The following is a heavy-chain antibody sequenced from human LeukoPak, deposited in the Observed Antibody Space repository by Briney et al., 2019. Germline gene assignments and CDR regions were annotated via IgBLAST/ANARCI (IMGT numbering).Heavy chain of an antibody. D-gene: IGHD3-10*01. CDR3: ARAGGSGSYYAFDI. CDR1: GFTFSSYD. V-gene: IGHV3-13*01. CDR2: IGTAGDT. Sequence: GGSLRLSCAASGFTFSSYDIHWVRQATGKGLEWVSAIGTAGDTYYPGSVKGRFTISRENAKNSLYLQMNSLRAGDTAVYYCARAGGSGSYYAFDIWGQGTMVTVSS. J-gene: IGHJ3*02.